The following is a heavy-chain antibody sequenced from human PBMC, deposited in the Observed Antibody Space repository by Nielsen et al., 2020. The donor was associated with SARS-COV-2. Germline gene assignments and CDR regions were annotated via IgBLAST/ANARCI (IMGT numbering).Heavy chain of an antibody. CDR2: ISYDGSNK. Sequence: GGSLRLSCAASGFTFSSYGMHWVRQAPGKGLEWVAVISYDGSNKYYADSVKGRFTISRDNSKNTLYLQMNSLRAEDTAVYYCAKDHRGYSYDGGYYYYCMDVWGQGTTVTVSS. V-gene: IGHV3-30*18. D-gene: IGHD5-18*01. CDR3: AKDHRGYSYDGGYYYYCMDV. J-gene: IGHJ6*02. CDR1: GFTFSSYG.